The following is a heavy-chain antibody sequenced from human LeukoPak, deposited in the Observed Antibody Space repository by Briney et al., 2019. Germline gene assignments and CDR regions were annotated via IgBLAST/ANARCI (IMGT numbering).Heavy chain of an antibody. CDR1: GFTVSSNY. CDR3: ARDHTDYYDSSGYYAGDAFDI. Sequence: GGSLRLPCAASGFTVSSNYMSWVRQAPGKGLEWVSVIYSGGSTYYANSVKGRFTISRDNSKNTLYLQMNSLRAEDTAVYYCARDHTDYYDSSGYYAGDAFDIWGQGTMVTVSS. D-gene: IGHD3-22*01. V-gene: IGHV3-66*01. J-gene: IGHJ3*02. CDR2: IYSGGST.